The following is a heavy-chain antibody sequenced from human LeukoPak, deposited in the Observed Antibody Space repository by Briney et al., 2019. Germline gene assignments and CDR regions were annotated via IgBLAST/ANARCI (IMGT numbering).Heavy chain of an antibody. CDR1: GDSRCSSSYY. Sequence: SETLSLTCAVSGDSRCSSSYYWGWIRQPPGKGLEWIGSIYYSGSTYYNPSLKSRVTISVDTSKNQFSLKLNSVTAADTAVYYCARQGGTAMTRFDYWGQGTLVTVSS. J-gene: IGHJ4*02. CDR2: IYYSGST. CDR3: ARQGGTAMTRFDY. V-gene: IGHV4-39*01. D-gene: IGHD5-18*01.